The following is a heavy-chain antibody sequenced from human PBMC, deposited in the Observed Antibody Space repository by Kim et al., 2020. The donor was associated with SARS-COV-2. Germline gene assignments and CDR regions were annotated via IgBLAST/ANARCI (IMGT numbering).Heavy chain of an antibody. D-gene: IGHD1-26*01. J-gene: IGHJ4*02. V-gene: IGHV4-31*03. CDR1: GGSISSGGYY. CDR3: ARSSWYSGLPFDY. CDR2: IYYSGST. Sequence: SETLSLTCTVSGGSISSGGYYWSWIRQHPGKGLEWIGYIYYSGSTYSNPSLKRRVTISVDTSKNQFSLKLSPVTAADTAVYYCARSSWYSGLPFDYWGQGTLVTVSS.